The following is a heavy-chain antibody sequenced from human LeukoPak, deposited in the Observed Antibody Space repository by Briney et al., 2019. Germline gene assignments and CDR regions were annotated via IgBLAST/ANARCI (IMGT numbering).Heavy chain of an antibody. D-gene: IGHD6-19*01. CDR1: GYTFTSYA. CDR3: AAPPGGSGSGVDFQH. Sequence: ASVKVSCKASGYTFTSYAMHWVRQAPGQRLEWMGWINAGNGNPKYSQKFQGRVTITRDTSASTAYMELSSLRSEDTAVYYCAAPPGGSGSGVDFQHWGQGTLVTVSS. J-gene: IGHJ1*01. V-gene: IGHV1-3*01. CDR2: INAGNGNP.